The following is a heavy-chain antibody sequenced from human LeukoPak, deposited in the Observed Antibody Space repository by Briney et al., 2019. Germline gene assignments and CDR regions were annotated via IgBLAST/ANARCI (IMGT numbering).Heavy chain of an antibody. J-gene: IGHJ4*02. V-gene: IGHV4-59*01. CDR2: IYYNGGT. CDR3: ARVRSGYSYGPFDY. CDR1: GGSISSYY. Sequence: SGTLSLTCTVSGGSISSYYWSWIRQPPGKGLEWIGYIYYNGGTNYNPSLKSRVTISVDTSKNQFSLKLSSVTAADTAVYYCARVRSGYSYGPFDYWGQGTLVTVSS. D-gene: IGHD5-18*01.